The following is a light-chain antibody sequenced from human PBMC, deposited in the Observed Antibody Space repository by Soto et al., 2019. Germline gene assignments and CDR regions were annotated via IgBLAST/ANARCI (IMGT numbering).Light chain of an antibody. CDR1: QSVSSS. CDR3: QQRSNWPPEVT. V-gene: IGKV3-11*01. CDR2: DAS. Sequence: EIVLTQSPDTLSLSPGERATLSCMASQSVSSSLAWYQQKPGQAPRLLIYDASNRATGIPARFSGSGSGTDFTLTISCLEPEDFAVYYCQQRSNWPPEVTFGPGTKVDIK. J-gene: IGKJ3*01.